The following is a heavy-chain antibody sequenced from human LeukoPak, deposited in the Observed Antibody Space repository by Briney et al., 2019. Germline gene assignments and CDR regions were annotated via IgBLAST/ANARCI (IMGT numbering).Heavy chain of an antibody. Sequence: PGGSLRLSCAPSGFTFSSYGMHWVRQAPGKGLEWVAVIWYDGSNKYYADSVKGRFTISRDNSKNTLYLQMNSLRAEDTAVYYCAKSSSSYGDYESYWGQGTLVTVSS. V-gene: IGHV3-33*06. CDR3: AKSSSSYGDYESY. CDR2: IWYDGSNK. J-gene: IGHJ4*02. D-gene: IGHD4-17*01. CDR1: GFTFSSYG.